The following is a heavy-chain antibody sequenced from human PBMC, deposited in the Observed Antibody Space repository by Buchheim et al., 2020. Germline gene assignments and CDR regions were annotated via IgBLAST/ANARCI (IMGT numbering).Heavy chain of an antibody. CDR1: GGSISSGTYS. D-gene: IGHD3-22*01. Sequence: QLQLQESDSGLLKPSQPLSLTCTVSGGSISSGTYSWSWIRQTPGKGLEWIGYMYHSGSTHYNPSLKSRVTLSVDKSKNQFSLRLSSVTAADTAVYYCAREGHYIDGSGYYYGHYFDYWGQGIL. CDR2: MYHSGST. CDR3: AREGHYIDGSGYYYGHYFDY. J-gene: IGHJ4*02. V-gene: IGHV4-30-2*01.